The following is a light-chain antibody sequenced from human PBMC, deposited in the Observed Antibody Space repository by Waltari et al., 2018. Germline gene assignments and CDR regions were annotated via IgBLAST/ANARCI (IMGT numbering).Light chain of an antibody. CDR3: ISYTSTTTYVV. CDR1: SRDVAGYEY. J-gene: IGLJ2*01. V-gene: IGLV2-14*03. CDR2: DIN. Sequence: QSALTQPASVSASPGQSITISCTGTSRDVAGYEYAPWYHQHPPKAPQLMIYDINKRPSGVSHRFSASKSGNTASLTIFGLQAEDEADYYCISYTSTTTYVVVGGGTKLTVL.